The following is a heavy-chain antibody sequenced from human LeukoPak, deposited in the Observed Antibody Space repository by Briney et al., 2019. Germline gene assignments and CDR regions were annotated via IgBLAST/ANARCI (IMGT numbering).Heavy chain of an antibody. Sequence: PVGSLSLSCAASGFTFSSYWMHWVRQAPGKGLVWVSRINSDGSSTSYADSVKGRFTISRDNAKNTLYLQMNSLRAEDTAVYYCAKPEHYDFWSGYPLGYWGQGTLVTVSS. V-gene: IGHV3-74*01. CDR3: AKPEHYDFWSGYPLGY. CDR1: GFTFSSYW. CDR2: INSDGSST. J-gene: IGHJ4*02. D-gene: IGHD3-3*01.